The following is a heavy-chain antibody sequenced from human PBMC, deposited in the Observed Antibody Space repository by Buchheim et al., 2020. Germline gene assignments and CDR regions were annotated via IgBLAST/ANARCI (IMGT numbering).Heavy chain of an antibody. CDR3: ARGGTVASRHFDY. V-gene: IGHV4-59*01. CDR1: GGSISSYY. J-gene: IGHJ4*02. D-gene: IGHD2-15*01. CDR2: IYYSGST. Sequence: QVQLQESGPGLVKPSETLSLTCTVSGGSISSYYWSWIRQPPGKGLEWIGYIYYSGSTNYNPSLKILVTISVDTSNNQFSLKLSAVTAADTAVYYCARGGTVASRHFDYWGQGTL.